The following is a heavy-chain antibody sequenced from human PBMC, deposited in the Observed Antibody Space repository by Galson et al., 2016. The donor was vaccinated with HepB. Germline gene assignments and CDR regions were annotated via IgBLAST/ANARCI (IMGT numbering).Heavy chain of an antibody. V-gene: IGHV3-21*01. D-gene: IGHD6-19*01. CDR2: ISSSSTYI. J-gene: IGHJ6*02. CDR1: GFTLSSYS. Sequence: SLRLSCAASGFTLSSYSLNWVHQAPGKGLEWVSSISSSSTYIYYADSVKGRFTISRDNAKNSLHLQMNSLRAEDTAVYYCARDHRGRWLTDYYYYYGLDVWGQGTTVTVSS. CDR3: ARDHRGRWLTDYYYYYGLDV.